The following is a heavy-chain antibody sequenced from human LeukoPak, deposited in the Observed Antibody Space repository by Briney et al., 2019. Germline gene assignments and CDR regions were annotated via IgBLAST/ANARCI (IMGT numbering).Heavy chain of an antibody. CDR1: GFTFSSYA. D-gene: IGHD3-22*01. CDR2: ISYDGSNK. J-gene: IGHJ3*02. Sequence: GGSLRLSCAASGFTFSSYAMHWVRQAPGKGLEWVAVISYDGSNKYYADSVKGRFTISRDNSKNTLYLQMNSLRAEDTAVYYCARGRATMIVVGDAFDIWGQGTMLTVSS. CDR3: ARGRATMIVVGDAFDI. V-gene: IGHV3-30*04.